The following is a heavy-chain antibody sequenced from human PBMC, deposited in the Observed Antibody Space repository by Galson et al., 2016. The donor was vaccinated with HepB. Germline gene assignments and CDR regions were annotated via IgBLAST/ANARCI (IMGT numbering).Heavy chain of an antibody. J-gene: IGHJ1*01. CDR3: AKDWGSSWTTQYFQH. V-gene: IGHV3-23*01. CDR2: LSDGGSDT. D-gene: IGHD6-13*01. CDR1: GFTFSSYA. Sequence: SLRLSCATSGFTFSSYAMSWVRQAPGKGLEWVSVLSDGGSDTYYADSVKGRFTISRDISRNTLYLQMNSLRAEDTAVYYCAKDWGSSWTTQYFQHWGQGTLVTVSS.